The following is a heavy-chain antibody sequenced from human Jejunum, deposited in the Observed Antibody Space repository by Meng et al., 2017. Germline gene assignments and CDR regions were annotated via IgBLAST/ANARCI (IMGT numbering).Heavy chain of an antibody. J-gene: IGHJ4*02. D-gene: IGHD5-24*01. V-gene: IGHV3-30*03. CDR2: ISYDGSNK. CDR1: GFTFSSYG. Sequence: QVQLVESGGRLVQPGRSLRLSCAVSGFTFSSYGMHWVRQAPGKWLEWVAVISYDGSNKYYADSVKGRFTISRDNSKNTLSLQMNSLRAEDTAVYFCARAPLEMATFQRGYFDSWGQGTLVTVSS. CDR3: ARAPLEMATFQRGYFDS.